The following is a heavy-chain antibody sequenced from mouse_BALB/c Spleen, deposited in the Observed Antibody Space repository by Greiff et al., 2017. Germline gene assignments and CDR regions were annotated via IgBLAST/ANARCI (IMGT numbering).Heavy chain of an antibody. J-gene: IGHJ1*01. V-gene: IGHV2-2*02. CDR2: IWSGGST. CDR1: GFSLTSYG. D-gene: IGHD1-1*01. CDR3: ARNWGTTVVAYWYFDV. Sequence: QVQLQQSGPGLVQPSQSLSITCTVSGFSLTSYGVHWVRQSPGKGLEWLGVIWSGGSTDYNAAFISRLSISKDNSKSQVFFKMNSLQANDTAIYYCARNWGTTVVAYWYFDVWGAGTTVTVSS.